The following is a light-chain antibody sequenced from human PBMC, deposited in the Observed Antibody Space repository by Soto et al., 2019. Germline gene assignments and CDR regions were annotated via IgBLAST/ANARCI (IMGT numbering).Light chain of an antibody. J-gene: IGKJ1*01. CDR2: KVS. Sequence: VVMTLSPLSLPVTLGQPASISCRSSQSLVYSDGNTYLNWLQQRPGQSPRRLIYKVSNRDAVVPDRFSGSGSGTDFTLKISRVEAEDVGVYYCMQGTHWPWTFGQGTKVEIK. CDR3: MQGTHWPWT. V-gene: IGKV2-30*01. CDR1: QSLVYSDGNTY.